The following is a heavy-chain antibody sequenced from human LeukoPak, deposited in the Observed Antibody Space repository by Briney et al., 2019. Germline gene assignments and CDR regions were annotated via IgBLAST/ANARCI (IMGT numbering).Heavy chain of an antibody. CDR2: ISAGGGST. Sequence: GRSLRLSCAASGFTFSSYAMHWVRQAPGKGLEWVSGISAGGGSTYYADSVKGRFTISRDNSKNTLYLQMNSLRAEDTAIYYCAKAVVGVAAIVYWGQGTLVTVSS. CDR1: GFTFSSYA. D-gene: IGHD2-15*01. J-gene: IGHJ4*02. V-gene: IGHV3-23*01. CDR3: AKAVVGVAAIVY.